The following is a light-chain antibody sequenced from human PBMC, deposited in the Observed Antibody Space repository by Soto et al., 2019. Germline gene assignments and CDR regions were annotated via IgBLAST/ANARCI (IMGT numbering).Light chain of an antibody. CDR1: QSISSY. V-gene: IGKV1-39*01. CDR2: AAS. J-gene: IGKJ1*01. CDR3: QQSYSTLWT. Sequence: IQMPQSPSSLSASVGDRVTITCRASQSISSYLNWYQQIPGKAPKLLIYAASSLQSGVPSRFSGSGSGTDFTLTISSLQPEDFATYYCQQSYSTLWTFGQGTKVEIK.